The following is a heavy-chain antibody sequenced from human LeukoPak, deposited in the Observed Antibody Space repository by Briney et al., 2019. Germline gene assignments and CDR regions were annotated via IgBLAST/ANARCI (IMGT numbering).Heavy chain of an antibody. CDR3: VKDKWIDH. CDR1: GYTFISYT. D-gene: IGHD2-8*01. J-gene: IGHJ4*02. V-gene: IGHV3-64D*09. CDR2: ININGGRT. Sequence: PGGSLRLSCSVSGYTFISYTMHWVRQAPGKGLEYVSSININGGRTYYADSVKGRFTISRDNSKNTLYLQMSSLRTEDTAVYYCVKDKWIDHWGQGTLVTVYS.